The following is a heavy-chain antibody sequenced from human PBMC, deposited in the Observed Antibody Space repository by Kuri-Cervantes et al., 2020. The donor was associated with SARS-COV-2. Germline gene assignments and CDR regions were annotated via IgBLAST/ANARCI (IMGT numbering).Heavy chain of an antibody. Sequence: SETLSPTCTVPGGSISSYYWSWIRQPPGKGLGWIGYISDSGSTKSNPSLKSRVTISVDTSKNQVSLKLCSVTAAYTAVYYCARDRREITTFGAIYYGMDVWGQGTTVTVSS. J-gene: IGHJ6*02. CDR2: ISDSGST. CDR3: ARDRREITTFGAIYYGMDV. CDR1: GGSISSYY. V-gene: IGHV4-59*01. D-gene: IGHD3-3*01.